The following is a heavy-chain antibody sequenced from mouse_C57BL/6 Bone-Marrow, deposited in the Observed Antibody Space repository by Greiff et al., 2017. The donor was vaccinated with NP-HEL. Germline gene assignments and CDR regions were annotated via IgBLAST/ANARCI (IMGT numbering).Heavy chain of an antibody. CDR2: IYPRSGNT. Sequence: VQLQQSGAELARPGASVKLSCKASGYTFTSYGISWVKQRTGQGLEWIGEIYPRSGNTYYNEKFKGKATLTADKSSSTAYMELRSLTSEDSAVYFCADYSGSSFYWYFDVWGTGTTVTVSS. D-gene: IGHD1-1*01. CDR3: ADYSGSSFYWYFDV. CDR1: GYTFTSYG. V-gene: IGHV1-81*01. J-gene: IGHJ1*03.